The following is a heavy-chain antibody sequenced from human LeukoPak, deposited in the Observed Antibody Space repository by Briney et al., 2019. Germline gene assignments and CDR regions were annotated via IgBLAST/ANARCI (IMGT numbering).Heavy chain of an antibody. V-gene: IGHV7-4-1*02. CDR1: GYTFTSYA. J-gene: IGHJ4*02. CDR2: INTDTGNP. Sequence: GASVKDSCKASGYTFTSYAMNWVRQAPGQGLEWMGWINTDTGNPTYAQGFTGRFVFSLDTSVSTAYLQISSLKAEDTAVYYCARLYIAARQGVGYFDYWGQGTLVTVSS. CDR3: ARLYIAARQGVGYFDY. D-gene: IGHD6-6*01.